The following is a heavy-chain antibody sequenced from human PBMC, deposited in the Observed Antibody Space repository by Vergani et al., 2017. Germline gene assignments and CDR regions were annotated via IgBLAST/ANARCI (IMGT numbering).Heavy chain of an antibody. Sequence: QVQLVESGGGVVQPGGSLRLSCAASGFTFNSYGMHWVRQAPGKGLEWVASIRSDESRRYYGDSMEGPFTISRDKSKNTLYLQMKSLRPEDTAVYYCAKEGGGYCRGVTCYPEYWGRGTLLSVSS. CDR2: IRSDESRR. D-gene: IGHD2-15*01. CDR3: AKEGGGYCRGVTCYPEY. J-gene: IGHJ4*02. V-gene: IGHV3-30*02. CDR1: GFTFNSYG.